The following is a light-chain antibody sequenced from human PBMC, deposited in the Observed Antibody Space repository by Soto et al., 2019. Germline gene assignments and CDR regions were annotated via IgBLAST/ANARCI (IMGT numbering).Light chain of an antibody. CDR2: DAS. CDR3: QQYNTYSWT. J-gene: IGKJ1*01. Sequence: DIQMTQSPSTLSASVGDRVTITCRASQSISSWLAWYQQKPGKAPKVLIYDASNLESGVPSRFSGSGSGTEFTLTISSLQPDDTATYYCQQYNTYSWTFGQGTKVEIK. CDR1: QSISSW. V-gene: IGKV1-5*01.